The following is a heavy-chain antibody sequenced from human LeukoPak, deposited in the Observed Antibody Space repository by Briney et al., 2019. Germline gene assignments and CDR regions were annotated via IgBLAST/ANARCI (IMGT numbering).Heavy chain of an antibody. CDR1: GGTFNSYA. V-gene: IGHV1-69*13. J-gene: IGHJ6*03. D-gene: IGHD3-10*01. CDR2: IIPIFGTA. Sequence: SVKVSCKASGGTFNSYAISWVRQASGQGLEWMGGIIPIFGTANYAQKFQGRVTITADESTGTAYMELSRLRSEDTAVYYCARVSSYYGSGSYYYYYYMDVWGKGTTVTISS. CDR3: ARVSSYYGSGSYYYYYYMDV.